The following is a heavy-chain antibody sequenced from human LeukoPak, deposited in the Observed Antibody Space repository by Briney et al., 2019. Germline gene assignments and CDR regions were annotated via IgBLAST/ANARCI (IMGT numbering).Heavy chain of an antibody. Sequence: SETLSLTCAVYGGSFSGYYWSWIRQPPWKGREWIGEINHSGSTNYNPSLKSRVTISVDTSKNQFSLKLSSVTAADTAVYYCATRAYYYGSGSYPDYWGQGTLVTVSS. CDR3: ATRAYYYGSGSYPDY. J-gene: IGHJ4*02. CDR2: INHSGST. V-gene: IGHV4-34*01. CDR1: GGSFSGYY. D-gene: IGHD3-10*01.